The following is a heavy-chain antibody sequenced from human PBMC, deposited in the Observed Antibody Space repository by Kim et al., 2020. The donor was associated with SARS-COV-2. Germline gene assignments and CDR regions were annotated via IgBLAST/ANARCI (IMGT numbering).Heavy chain of an antibody. D-gene: IGHD1-26*01. CDR3: ARRDDPIVGATAGLDY. V-gene: IGHV4-30-2*05. J-gene: IGHJ4*02. Sequence: SLKSRVTISVDTSKDRFSPKLSSVTAADTAVYYCARRDDPIVGATAGLDYWGQGTLVTVSS.